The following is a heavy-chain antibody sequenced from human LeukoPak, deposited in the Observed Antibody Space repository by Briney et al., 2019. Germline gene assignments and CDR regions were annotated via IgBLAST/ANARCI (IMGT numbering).Heavy chain of an antibody. D-gene: IGHD6-13*01. Sequence: PETLSLTCALYGGSFSGYYWRWIPPPPGKGREWIREINHSGSTNYNPALKSGVTITVDTSKNQFSLKLSSVAAADTAVYCWARYGSSWYELDYWGQGTLVTVSS. CDR3: ARYGSSWYELDY. J-gene: IGHJ4*02. CDR1: GGSFSGYY. V-gene: IGHV4-34*01. CDR2: INHSGST.